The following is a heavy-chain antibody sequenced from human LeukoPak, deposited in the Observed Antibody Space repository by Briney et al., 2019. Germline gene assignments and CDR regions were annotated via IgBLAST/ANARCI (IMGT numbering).Heavy chain of an antibody. Sequence: ASVKVSCKASGYTFTSYDINWVRQATGQGLEWMGWMNPNSGNTGYAQKFQGIVTMTRNTSISTAYMELSSLRSEDTAVYYCARVPGGYYGSGSYIPYYYYYYYMDVWGKGTTVTVSS. J-gene: IGHJ6*03. CDR1: GYTFTSYD. CDR3: ARVPGGYYGSGSYIPYYYYYYYMDV. V-gene: IGHV1-8*01. D-gene: IGHD3-10*01. CDR2: MNPNSGNT.